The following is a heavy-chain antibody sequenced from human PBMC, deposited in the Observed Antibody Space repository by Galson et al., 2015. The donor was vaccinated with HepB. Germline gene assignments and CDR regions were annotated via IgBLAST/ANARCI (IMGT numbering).Heavy chain of an antibody. CDR2: ISAYNGNT. Sequence: SVKVSCKASGYTFTSYGISWVRQAPGQGLEWMGWISAYNGNTNYAQKLQGRVTMTTDTSTSTAYMELRILRSDDTAVYYCARVEEYYDILTGYYINWGQGTLVTVSS. J-gene: IGHJ4*02. V-gene: IGHV1-18*01. CDR1: GYTFTSYG. D-gene: IGHD3-9*01. CDR3: ARVEEYYDILTGYYIN.